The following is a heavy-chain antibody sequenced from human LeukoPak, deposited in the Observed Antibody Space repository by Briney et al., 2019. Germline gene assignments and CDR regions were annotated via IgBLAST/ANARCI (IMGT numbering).Heavy chain of an antibody. CDR2: IYANGCT. J-gene: IGHJ6*03. CDR3: ARSYYYDNSGYPYYYYMDV. Sequence: SETLSLTCTVSGGSISGYYWNWIRQSAGKGLEWIGRIYANGCTNYNPSLRSRVSMSVDTSKNQFSLKLSSVTAADTAMYYCARSYYYDNSGYPYYYYMDVWGKGTTVTVSS. CDR1: GGSISGYY. D-gene: IGHD3-22*01. V-gene: IGHV4-4*07.